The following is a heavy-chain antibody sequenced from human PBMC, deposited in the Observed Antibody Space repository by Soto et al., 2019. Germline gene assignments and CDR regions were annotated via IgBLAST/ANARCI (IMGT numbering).Heavy chain of an antibody. Sequence: QLQLQESGPGLVKPSETLSLTCTVSGGSISSGTYSWSWIRQPPGKGLEWIGNIYYSGSTYYNPSLKSRVTISVDTSRNQFSLKLSSVTAADTAVYYCATPAGYGAPEAGFWGQGTLVTVSS. CDR3: ATPAGYGAPEAGF. CDR1: GGSISSGTYS. J-gene: IGHJ4*02. CDR2: IYYSGST. D-gene: IGHD5-18*01. V-gene: IGHV4-39*01.